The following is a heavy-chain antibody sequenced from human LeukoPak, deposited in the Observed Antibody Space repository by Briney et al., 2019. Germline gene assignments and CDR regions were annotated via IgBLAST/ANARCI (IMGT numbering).Heavy chain of an antibody. J-gene: IGHJ6*03. CDR3: AREQQLVYYYYYMDV. Sequence: GGSLRLSCAASGFTFSRYSMNWVRQAPGKGLEWVSSISISSNYIYYPDSLKGRFTISRDNAKNSLYLQMNSLRAEDTAVYYCAREQQLVYYYYYMDVWGKGTTVTVSS. D-gene: IGHD6-13*01. CDR2: ISISSNYI. CDR1: GFTFSRYS. V-gene: IGHV3-21*01.